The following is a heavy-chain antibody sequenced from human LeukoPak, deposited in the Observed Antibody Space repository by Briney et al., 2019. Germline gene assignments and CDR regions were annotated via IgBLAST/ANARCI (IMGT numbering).Heavy chain of an antibody. CDR2: IYPGDSDT. Sequence: HGESLKISCKGSGYSFTSYWIGWVRRLPGKGLEWMGIIYPGDSDTRYSPSFQGQVTISADKSITTAYLQWSSLKASDTAIYYCARVFSSSPNDAFDIWGQGTMVTVSS. V-gene: IGHV5-51*01. J-gene: IGHJ3*02. CDR1: GYSFTSYW. D-gene: IGHD6-6*01. CDR3: ARVFSSSPNDAFDI.